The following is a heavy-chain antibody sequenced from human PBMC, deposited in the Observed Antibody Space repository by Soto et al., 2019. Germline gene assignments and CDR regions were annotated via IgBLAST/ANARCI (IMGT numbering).Heavy chain of an antibody. CDR1: GFTFSSYS. V-gene: IGHV3-48*01. CDR2: ISSSSSTI. Sequence: GGSLRLSCAASGFTFSSYSMNWVRQAPGKGLEWVSYISSSSSTIYYADSVKGRFTISRDNAKNSLYLQMNSLRAEDTAVYYCARDGGYCSSTSCYASSWFDYWGQGTLVTVSS. J-gene: IGHJ4*02. D-gene: IGHD2-2*01. CDR3: ARDGGYCSSTSCYASSWFDY.